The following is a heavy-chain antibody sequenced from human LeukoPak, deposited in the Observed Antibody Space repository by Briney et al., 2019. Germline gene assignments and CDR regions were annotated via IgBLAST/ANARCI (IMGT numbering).Heavy chain of an antibody. CDR2: INGGGYNT. CDR1: GFTFNNYV. V-gene: IGHV3-23*01. J-gene: IGHJ4*02. D-gene: IGHD6-19*01. Sequence: GGSLRLSCAASGFTFNNYVMSWVRQAPGKGLEWVSTINGGGYNTYYADSVKGRFTISRDNSKNTLSLQVNTLRAEDTAVYYCARASGIYGSGWYFDYWGQGALVTVSS. CDR3: ARASGIYGSGWYFDY.